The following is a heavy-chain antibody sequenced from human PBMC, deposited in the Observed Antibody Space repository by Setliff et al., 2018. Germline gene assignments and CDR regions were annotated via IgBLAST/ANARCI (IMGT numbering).Heavy chain of an antibody. CDR2: INHSGST. D-gene: IGHD4-17*01. CDR3: ARQIDYGDFQYSDY. Sequence: SETLSLTCAVYGGSFSGYYWSWIRQPPGKGLEWIGEINHSGSTNYNPSLKSRVTISVDTSKNQLSLKLNSVTAADTAVYYCARQIDYGDFQYSDYWGQGTLVTVSS. CDR1: GGSFSGYY. J-gene: IGHJ4*02. V-gene: IGHV4-34*01.